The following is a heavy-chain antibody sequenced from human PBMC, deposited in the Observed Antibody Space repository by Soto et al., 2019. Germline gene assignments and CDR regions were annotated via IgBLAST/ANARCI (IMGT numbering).Heavy chain of an antibody. CDR1: GYTFTSYY. Sequence: ASVKVSCKASGYTFTSYYMHWVRQAPGQGLEWMGIINPSGGSTSYAQKFQGRVTMTRDTSTSTVYMELSSLRSEDTAVYYCARGGDTVVVVAAKGRRSRAFDIWGQGTMVTVSS. D-gene: IGHD2-15*01. J-gene: IGHJ3*02. V-gene: IGHV1-46*03. CDR2: INPSGGST. CDR3: ARGGDTVVVVAAKGRRSRAFDI.